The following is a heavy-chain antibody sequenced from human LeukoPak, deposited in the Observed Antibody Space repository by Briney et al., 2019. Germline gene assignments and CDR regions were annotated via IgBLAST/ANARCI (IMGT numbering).Heavy chain of an antibody. CDR1: GFTFSPYW. J-gene: IGHJ6*03. Sequence: GGSLRLSCEASGFTFSPYWMSWVRQAPGKGLEWVANIKQDGSEKYYVDSVKGRFTISRDNAKKSLYLQMSSLRAEDTAVYYCARGNRYYYYYYMDVWGKGTTVTVSS. CDR2: IKQDGSEK. V-gene: IGHV3-7*01. D-gene: IGHD1-14*01. CDR3: ARGNRYYYYYYMDV.